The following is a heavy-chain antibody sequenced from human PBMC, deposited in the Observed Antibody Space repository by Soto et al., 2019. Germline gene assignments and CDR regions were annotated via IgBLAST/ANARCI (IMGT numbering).Heavy chain of an antibody. CDR1: DGSLSGSY. CDR3: AGVLGKNWFDT. J-gene: IGHJ5*01. CDR2: IYYTGNT. D-gene: IGHD7-27*01. Sequence: SETLSLTCAVSDGSLSGSYWSWVRQSPGKGLEWIGYIYYTGNTYYNPSLKSRVTISIDTSKNQFSLKLTSVTAADTAVYYCAGVLGKNWFDTWGHGTLVTVSS. V-gene: IGHV4-59*01.